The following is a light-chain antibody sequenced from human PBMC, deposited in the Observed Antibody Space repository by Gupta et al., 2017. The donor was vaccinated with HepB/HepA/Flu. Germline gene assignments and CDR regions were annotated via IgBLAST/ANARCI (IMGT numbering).Light chain of an antibody. CDR1: SLRSYY. CDR3: NSRDSSGNHLRV. V-gene: IGLV3-19*01. CDR2: GKN. J-gene: IGLJ3*02. Sequence: SSELPQDPAVSVALGQTVRITCQGNSLRSYYASWYQQKPGKDPVLVIYGKNNRPSGIPDRFSGSSSGNTASLTITGSQAEDEADYYCNSRDSSGNHLRVFGGGTKLTVL.